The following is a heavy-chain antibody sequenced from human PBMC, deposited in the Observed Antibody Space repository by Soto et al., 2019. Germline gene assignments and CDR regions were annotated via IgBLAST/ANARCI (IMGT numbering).Heavy chain of an antibody. J-gene: IGHJ6*02. CDR2: VTGSGDTT. CDR1: GFIFTIYT. D-gene: IGHD2-15*01. CDR3: AKVTQVVEYGMDV. V-gene: IGHV3-23*01. Sequence: EVQLLESGGALVHPGGSLRLSGAASGFIFTIYTMTWSRQAPGKGLEWVSTVTGSGDTTYYAEFVKGRFTISRDNSKNTLYLQMSSLRVDDTAVYYCAKVTQVVEYGMDVWGQGTTVTVSS.